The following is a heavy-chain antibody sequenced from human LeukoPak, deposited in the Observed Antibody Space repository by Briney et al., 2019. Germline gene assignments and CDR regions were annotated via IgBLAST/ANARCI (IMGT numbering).Heavy chain of an antibody. J-gene: IGHJ4*02. V-gene: IGHV3-23*01. Sequence: GGSLRLSCEASGFTFSSYAMSWVRQAPGKGLEWVSAISGSGGSTYYADSVKGRFTISRDNSKNTLYLQMNSLRAEDTAVYYCAKDRADGYNFFDYWGQGTLVTVSS. CDR2: ISGSGGST. D-gene: IGHD5-24*01. CDR1: GFTFSSYA. CDR3: AKDRADGYNFFDY.